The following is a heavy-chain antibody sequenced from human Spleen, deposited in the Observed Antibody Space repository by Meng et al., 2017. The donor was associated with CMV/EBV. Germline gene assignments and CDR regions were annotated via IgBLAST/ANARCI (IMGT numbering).Heavy chain of an antibody. J-gene: IGHJ4*02. CDR3: ARVIPRNIAPRWFLDY. V-gene: IGHV1-18*01. CDR1: YTLSIYG. CDR2: ISARNGNT. Sequence: YTLSIYGVTWVRQAPGQGLEWMGWISARNGNTKYAQKFQGRVTLTTDTSASTSYLEVGSLRSDDTAVYYCARVIPRNIAPRWFLDYWGQGTLVTVSS. D-gene: IGHD4-23*01.